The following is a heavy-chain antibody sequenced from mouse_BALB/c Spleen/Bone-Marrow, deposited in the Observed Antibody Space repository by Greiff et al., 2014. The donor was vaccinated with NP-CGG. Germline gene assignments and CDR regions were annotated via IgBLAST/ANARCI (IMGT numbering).Heavy chain of an antibody. V-gene: IGHV1S41*01. CDR1: GYTFTSYW. CDR3: ARFPFYYGSSFYNFDY. D-gene: IGHD1-1*01. Sequence: DLVKPGASVKLSCKASGYTFTSYWINWIKQRPGQGLEWIGRIAPGSGSTYYNEMFKGKATLTVDTSSSTAYIQLSSLSSEDSAVYFCARFPFYYGSSFYNFDYWGQGTPLTVTS. J-gene: IGHJ2*01. CDR2: IAPGSGST.